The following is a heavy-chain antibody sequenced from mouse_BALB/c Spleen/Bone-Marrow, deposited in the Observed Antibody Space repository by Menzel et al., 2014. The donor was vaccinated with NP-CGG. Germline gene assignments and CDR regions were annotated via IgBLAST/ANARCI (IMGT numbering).Heavy chain of an antibody. Sequence: EVKVVESGGGLVQPGESLKLSCESNEYEFPSHDMSWVRKTPEKRLELVAAINSDGGSTYYPDTMERRFIISRDNTKKTLYLQMSSLRPEDTALYYCARRGDYDWFAYWGQGTQVTVSA. J-gene: IGHJ3*01. CDR2: INSDGGST. D-gene: IGHD2-4*01. CDR1: EYEFPSHD. CDR3: ARRGDYDWFAY. V-gene: IGHV5-2*01.